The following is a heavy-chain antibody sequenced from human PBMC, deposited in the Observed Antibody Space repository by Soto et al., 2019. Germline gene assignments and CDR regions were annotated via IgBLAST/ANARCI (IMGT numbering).Heavy chain of an antibody. CDR2: ISAYNGNT. D-gene: IGHD1-26*01. Sequence: GASVNVSFKASGYTFTSYCISWVRQAPGQWLELMGWISAYNGNTNYAHKLQGRVTITTDTSTSTAYMELRSLRSDDTAVYYCAGDRWAQGDYCYYGMEVWGQGTTDNVSS. CDR3: AGDRWAQGDYCYYGMEV. CDR1: GYTFTSYC. V-gene: IGHV1-18*01. J-gene: IGHJ6*02.